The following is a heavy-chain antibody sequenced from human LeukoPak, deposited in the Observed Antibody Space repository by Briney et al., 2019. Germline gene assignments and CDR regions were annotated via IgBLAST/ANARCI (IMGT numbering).Heavy chain of an antibody. CDR1: GGSFSGYY. Sequence: ASETLSLTCAVYGGSFSGYYWSWIRQPPGKGLEWIGEINHSGSTNYNPSLKSRVTISVDTSKNQFSLKLSPVTAADTAVYYCARGRTVVTAIPKYYFDYWGQGTLVTVSS. D-gene: IGHD2-21*02. CDR2: INHSGST. J-gene: IGHJ4*02. CDR3: ARGRTVVTAIPKYYFDY. V-gene: IGHV4-34*01.